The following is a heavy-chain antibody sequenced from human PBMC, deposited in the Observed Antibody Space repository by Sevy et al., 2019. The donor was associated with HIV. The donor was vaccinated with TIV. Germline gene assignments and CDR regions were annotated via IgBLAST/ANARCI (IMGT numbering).Heavy chain of an antibody. CDR1: GYTFTSYG. CDR3: ARDRGAITMVRGVIIRPSYFDY. Sequence: ASVKVSCKASGYTFTSYGISWVRQAPGQGLEWMGWISAYNGNTNYAQKLQGRVTMTTDTSTRTAYMGLRSLRSDDTAGYYWARDRGAITMVRGVIIRPSYFDYWGQGTLVTVSS. V-gene: IGHV1-18*01. J-gene: IGHJ4*02. CDR2: ISAYNGNT. D-gene: IGHD3-10*01.